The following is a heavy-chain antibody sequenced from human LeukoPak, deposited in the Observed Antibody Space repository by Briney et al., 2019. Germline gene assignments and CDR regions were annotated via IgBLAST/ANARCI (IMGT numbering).Heavy chain of an antibody. V-gene: IGHV4-34*01. D-gene: IGHD3-16*02. CDR1: GGSFSGYY. Sequence: PSETLSLTCAVYGGSFSGYYWSWIRQPPGKGLEWIGEIDHSGGTNYNPSLKSRVTISVDTSKNQFSLKLSSVTAADTAVYYCARGRMITFGGVIVSTHYYFDYWGQGTLVTVSS. J-gene: IGHJ4*02. CDR3: ARGRMITFGGVIVSTHYYFDY. CDR2: IDHSGGT.